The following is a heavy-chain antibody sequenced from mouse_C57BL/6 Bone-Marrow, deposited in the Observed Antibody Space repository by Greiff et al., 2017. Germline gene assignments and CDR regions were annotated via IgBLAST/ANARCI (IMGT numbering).Heavy chain of an antibody. V-gene: IGHV7-3*01. J-gene: IGHJ4*01. Sequence: VQLKESGGGLVQPGGSLSLSCAASGFTFTDYYMSWVRQPPGKALEWLGFIRNKANGYTTEYSASVEGRFTISRDNSQSILYLQMNALRAEDSATYYCARYSGSNYEDAMDYWGQGTSVTVSS. CDR2: IRNKANGYTT. D-gene: IGHD2-5*01. CDR1: GFTFTDYY. CDR3: ARYSGSNYEDAMDY.